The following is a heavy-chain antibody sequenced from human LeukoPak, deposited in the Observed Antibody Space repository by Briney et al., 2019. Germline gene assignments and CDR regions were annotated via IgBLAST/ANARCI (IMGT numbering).Heavy chain of an antibody. J-gene: IGHJ1*01. CDR2: IIPIFGTA. CDR1: GGTFSSYA. Sequence: GASVKVSCKASGGTFSSYAISWVRQAPGQGLEWMGRIIPIFGTANYAQKFQGRVTITTDESTSTAYMELSSLRSEDTAVYYCARAADCSSTSCLNEYFQHWGQGTLVTVSS. D-gene: IGHD2-2*01. CDR3: ARAADCSSTSCLNEYFQH. V-gene: IGHV1-69*05.